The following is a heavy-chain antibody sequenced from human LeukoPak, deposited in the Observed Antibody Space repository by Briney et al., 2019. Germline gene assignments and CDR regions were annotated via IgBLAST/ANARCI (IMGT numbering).Heavy chain of an antibody. Sequence: PSETLSLTCSVSGGSISSYYWSWIRQPAGKGLEWIGRIYVSGSTSYNPSLKSRVTMSVDTSKNQFSLKLSSVTAADMAVYYCARMDATVYYGMDVWGQGTTVTVSS. CDR3: ARMDATVYYGMDV. CDR1: GGSISSYY. V-gene: IGHV4-4*07. CDR2: IYVSGST. D-gene: IGHD4-17*01. J-gene: IGHJ6*02.